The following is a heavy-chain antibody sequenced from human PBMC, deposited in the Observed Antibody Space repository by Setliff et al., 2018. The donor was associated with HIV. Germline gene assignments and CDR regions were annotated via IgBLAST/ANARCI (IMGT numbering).Heavy chain of an antibody. CDR3: ARDMDYSNPDY. V-gene: IGHV1-18*01. Sequence: ASVKVSCKASGCMFTSYGIGWVRQAPGQGLEWMGWISTYNGDTNYAPQFQGRVSVTTDTATGTVHMELRSLRSDDTAMYYCARDMDYSNPDYWGQGTLVTVSS. J-gene: IGHJ4*02. CDR1: GCMFTSYG. D-gene: IGHD4-4*01. CDR2: ISTYNGDT.